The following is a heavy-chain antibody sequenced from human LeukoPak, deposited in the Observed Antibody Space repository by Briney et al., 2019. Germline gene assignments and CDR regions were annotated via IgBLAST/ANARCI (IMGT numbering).Heavy chain of an antibody. V-gene: IGHV4-59*08. Sequence: SETLSLTCTVSGGSISSYYWSWIRQPPGKGLEWVGYIYYSGSSNYNPSLKSRVTISVDTSKNQFSRQLSSVTAADTAVYYCSRHLSYPEFDYWGQGTLVTVSS. J-gene: IGHJ4*02. CDR1: GGSISSYY. CDR2: IYYSGSS. CDR3: SRHLSYPEFDY.